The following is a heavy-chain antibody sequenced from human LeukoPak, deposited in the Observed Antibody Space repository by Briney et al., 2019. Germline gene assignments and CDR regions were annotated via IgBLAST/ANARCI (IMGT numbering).Heavy chain of an antibody. Sequence: GGSLRLSCAASGFTFSSYWMSWVRQAPGKGLEWVSSISSSSSYIYYADSVKGRFTISRDNAKNSLYLQMNSLRAEDTAVYYCASERAAAGTGHFQHWGQGTLVTVSS. J-gene: IGHJ1*01. D-gene: IGHD6-13*01. V-gene: IGHV3-21*01. CDR2: ISSSSSYI. CDR1: GFTFSSYW. CDR3: ASERAAAGTGHFQH.